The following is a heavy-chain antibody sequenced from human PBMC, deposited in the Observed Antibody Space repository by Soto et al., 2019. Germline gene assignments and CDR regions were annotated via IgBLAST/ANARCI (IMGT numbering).Heavy chain of an antibody. CDR2: IDPSDSYT. D-gene: IGHD3-9*01. CDR1: GFSFTSYW. Sequence: GESLKLSCKGSGFSFTSYWISWVRQMPGKGLEWMGRIDPSDSYTYYSQSFHGHVTISADKSISTAYLQWSSLKASDTALYYCSRKLGYSNYDIFSGYYTQGLKYNYGMDVWGQGTTVTVSS. J-gene: IGHJ6*02. CDR3: SRKLGYSNYDIFSGYYTQGLKYNYGMDV. V-gene: IGHV5-10-1*01.